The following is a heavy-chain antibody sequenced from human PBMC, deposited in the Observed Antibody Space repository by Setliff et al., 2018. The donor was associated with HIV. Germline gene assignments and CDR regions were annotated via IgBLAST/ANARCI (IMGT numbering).Heavy chain of an antibody. J-gene: IGHJ4*02. CDR1: GYRFTDFY. V-gene: IGHV1-2*02. CDR2: INPKSGAT. Sequence: ASVKVSCKTFGYRFTDFYVNWVRQAPGQGLEWMGWINPKSGATKYAEKFQGRVTITADTSTDTVYMELSSLRSEDTAVYYCATDPDGGNSDGWGQGTLVTVSS. CDR3: ATDPDGGNSDG. D-gene: IGHD2-21*02.